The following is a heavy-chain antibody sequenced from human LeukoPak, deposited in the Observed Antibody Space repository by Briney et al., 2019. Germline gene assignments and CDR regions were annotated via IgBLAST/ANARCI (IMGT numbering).Heavy chain of an antibody. D-gene: IGHD2-21*01. CDR2: IYHSGST. CDR3: ARAPIVVELNAFDI. Sequence: SETLSLTCAVSGGSFSGSNWWSWVRQPPGKGLEWIGEIYHSGSTNYNPSLKSRVTISVDKSKNQFSLKLSSVTAADTAVYYCARAPIVVELNAFDIWGQGTMVTVSS. V-gene: IGHV4-4*02. J-gene: IGHJ3*02. CDR1: GGSFSGSNW.